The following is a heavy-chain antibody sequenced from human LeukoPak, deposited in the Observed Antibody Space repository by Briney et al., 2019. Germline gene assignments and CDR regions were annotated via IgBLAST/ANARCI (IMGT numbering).Heavy chain of an antibody. V-gene: IGHV4-61*02. J-gene: IGHJ4*02. Sequence: SETLSLTCTVSGGSISSGSYYWSWIRQPAGKGLEWIGRIYTSGSTNYNPSLKSRVTISVDTSKNQFSLKLSSVTAADTAVYYCASDYSSGWPYWGQGTVVTVSS. CDR2: IYTSGST. CDR1: GGSISSGSYY. D-gene: IGHD6-19*01. CDR3: ASDYSSGWPY.